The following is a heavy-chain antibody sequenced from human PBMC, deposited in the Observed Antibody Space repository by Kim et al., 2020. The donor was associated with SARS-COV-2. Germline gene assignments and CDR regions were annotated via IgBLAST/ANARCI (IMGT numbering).Heavy chain of an antibody. J-gene: IGHJ5*02. D-gene: IGHD2-8*01. CDR1: GGSFSGYY. CDR2: INHSGNT. Sequence: SETLSLTCAVYGGSFSGYYWSWIRQPPGKGLEWIGEINHSGNTNYKPYLKSRVTISVFTSKNQFSLKLSSVTAADTALYDCARDGPVGSRLNWFDPWGQGTLVTVSS. V-gene: IGHV4-34*01. CDR3: ARDGPVGSRLNWFDP.